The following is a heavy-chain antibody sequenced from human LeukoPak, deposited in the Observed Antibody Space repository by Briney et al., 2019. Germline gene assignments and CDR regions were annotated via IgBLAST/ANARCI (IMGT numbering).Heavy chain of an antibody. J-gene: IGHJ6*02. Sequence: PSETLSLTCTVSGGSISSYYWTWIRQPPGKGLEWIGYFYYSGSTNYNPSLKSRVTISVDTSKNQFSLKLSSVTAADTAVYYCARAPYYDILTGSYYYYGMDVWGQGTTVTVSS. CDR2: FYYSGST. D-gene: IGHD3-9*01. V-gene: IGHV4-59*01. CDR1: GGSISSYY. CDR3: ARAPYYDILTGSYYYYGMDV.